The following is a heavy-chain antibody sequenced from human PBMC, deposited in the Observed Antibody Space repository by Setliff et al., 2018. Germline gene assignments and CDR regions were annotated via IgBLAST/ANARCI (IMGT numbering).Heavy chain of an antibody. Sequence: ASVKVSCKASGYTFTAYHMHWVRQAPGQGLEWMGWISPYNDNTKSAQKFQGRITLTTDTTTSTSYMELRSLRSDDTAVYYCARLVRYCTRTSCQRTSGAELWGQGTLVTVSS. J-gene: IGHJ4*02. D-gene: IGHD2-2*01. V-gene: IGHV1-18*04. CDR3: ARLVRYCTRTSCQRTSGAEL. CDR1: GYTFTAYH. CDR2: ISPYNDNT.